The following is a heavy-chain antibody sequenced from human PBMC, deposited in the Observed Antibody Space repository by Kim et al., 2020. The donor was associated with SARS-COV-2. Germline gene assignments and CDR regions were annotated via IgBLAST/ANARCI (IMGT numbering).Heavy chain of an antibody. J-gene: IGHJ5*02. Sequence: SETLSLTCTVSGGSISSGGYYWSWIRQHPGKGLEWIGYIYYSGSTYYNPSLKSRVTISVDTSKNQFSLKLSSVTAADTAVYYCARAPRITIFGVVRWFDPGGQGTLVTVSS. CDR2: IYYSGST. CDR3: ARAPRITIFGVVRWFDP. D-gene: IGHD3-3*01. CDR1: GGSISSGGYY. V-gene: IGHV4-31*03.